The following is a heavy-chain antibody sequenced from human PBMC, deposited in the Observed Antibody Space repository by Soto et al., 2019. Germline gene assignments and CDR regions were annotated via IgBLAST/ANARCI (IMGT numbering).Heavy chain of an antibody. V-gene: IGHV1-46*01. Sequence: GASVKVSCKASGNTFTSYYMHWVRQAPGQGLEWMGIINSGGGSGIYTQKLQGRFSMTRDTSTSTVYTELSSLRYEDTAVYYCASGYSSDYGMDVWGQGTTVTVSS. CDR2: INSGGGSG. J-gene: IGHJ6*02. CDR1: GNTFTSYY. D-gene: IGHD2-21*01. CDR3: ASGYSSDYGMDV.